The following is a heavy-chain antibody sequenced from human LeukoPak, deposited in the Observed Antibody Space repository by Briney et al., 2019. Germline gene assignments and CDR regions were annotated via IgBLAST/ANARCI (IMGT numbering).Heavy chain of an antibody. Sequence: PSETLSLTCTVSGGSISNYYWSWIRQPPGKGLEWIGYIYYSGSTNYNPSLKSRVTISVDTSKNQFSLKLSSVTAADTAVYYCARVTYGSGTYGAFDYWGQGTLVTVSS. CDR3: ARVTYGSGTYGAFDY. CDR1: GGSISNYY. D-gene: IGHD3-10*01. CDR2: IYYSGST. J-gene: IGHJ4*02. V-gene: IGHV4-59*01.